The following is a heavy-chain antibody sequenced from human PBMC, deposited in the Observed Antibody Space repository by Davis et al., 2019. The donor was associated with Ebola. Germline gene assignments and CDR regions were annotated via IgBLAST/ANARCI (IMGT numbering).Heavy chain of an antibody. CDR2: ISWNSGSF. V-gene: IGHV3-9*01. CDR1: GFTLNDYA. J-gene: IGHJ6*02. D-gene: IGHD5-12*01. CDR3: AREHPRISYYGMDV. Sequence: SLKISCAASGFTLNDYAMHWVRQVPGKGLEWVSGISWNSGSFGYADSVKGRFTISRDNAKNSLFLQMNSLRAEDTAVYYCAREHPRISYYGMDVWGQGTTVTVSS.